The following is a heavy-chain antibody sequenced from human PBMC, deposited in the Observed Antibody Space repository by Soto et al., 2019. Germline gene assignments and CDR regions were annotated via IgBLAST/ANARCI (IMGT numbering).Heavy chain of an antibody. CDR1: GGTFRSNA. V-gene: IGHV1-69*01. J-gene: IGHJ6*01. CDR2: LIPIFGTT. D-gene: IGHD3-10*01. Sequence: QVQLVQSGTEVKKPGSSVKVSCKASGGTFRSNAISWVRQAPGQGLEWMGGLIPIFGTTNYAQKFQGRVTITADESASTAYMELSSLRSYDTVVHYCASLPSFSYGPGYGMDVWGQGPRVTVSS. CDR3: ASLPSFSYGPGYGMDV.